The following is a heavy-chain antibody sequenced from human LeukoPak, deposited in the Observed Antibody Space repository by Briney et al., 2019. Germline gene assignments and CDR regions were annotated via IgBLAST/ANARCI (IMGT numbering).Heavy chain of an antibody. CDR2: ISGSGDNT. CDR3: AKWKYSNSGIDDY. D-gene: IGHD6-6*01. CDR1: GFTFSSYA. J-gene: IGHJ4*02. Sequence: GGSLRLSCAASGFTFSSYAMSWVRQVPGKGLEWVSVISGSGDNTHYADSVKGRFTISRDNSKNMLYLQMNSLRAEDTAVYYCAKWKYSNSGIDDYWGQGTLVTVSS. V-gene: IGHV3-23*01.